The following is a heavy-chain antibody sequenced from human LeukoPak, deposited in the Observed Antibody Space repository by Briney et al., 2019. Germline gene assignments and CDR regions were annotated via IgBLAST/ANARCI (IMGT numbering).Heavy chain of an antibody. V-gene: IGHV4-31*03. Sequence: SETLSLTCTVSGGSISSGGYYWSWIRQHPGKGLEWIGYIYYSGSTYYNPSLKSRVTISVDTSKNQFSLELSSVTAADTAVYYCARKYCSSTSCYAGSIYFDYWGQGTLVTVSS. CDR1: GGSISSGGYY. CDR2: IYYSGST. CDR3: ARKYCSSTSCYAGSIYFDY. D-gene: IGHD2-2*01. J-gene: IGHJ4*02.